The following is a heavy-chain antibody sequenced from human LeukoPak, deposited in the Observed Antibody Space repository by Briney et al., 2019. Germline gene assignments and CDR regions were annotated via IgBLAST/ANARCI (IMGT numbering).Heavy chain of an antibody. CDR1: GGSISSGSYS. CDR2: IYPRGST. D-gene: IGHD7-27*01. CDR3: ARFSPRAMGNYLDF. J-gene: IGHJ4*02. Sequence: SQTLSLTCAVSGGSISSGSYSWSWIRQPPGKGLEWIGYIYPRGSTYYDPSLKSRVILSLDKSANQFSLNLSSVTAADTAVYYCARFSPRAMGNYLDFWGQGTLVTVSS. V-gene: IGHV4-30-2*01.